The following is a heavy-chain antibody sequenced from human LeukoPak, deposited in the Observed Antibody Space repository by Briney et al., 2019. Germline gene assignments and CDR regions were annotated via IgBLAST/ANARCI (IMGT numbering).Heavy chain of an antibody. Sequence: GGSLRLSCAASGFTFSSYEMNWVRQAPGKGLEWVSYISSSGSTIYYADSVKGRFTISRDNAKNSLYLQMNSLRAEDTAVYYCARGRHYYDSSGSYGGYYFDYWGQGTLVTVSS. V-gene: IGHV3-48*03. CDR2: ISSSGSTI. CDR3: ARGRHYYDSSGSYGGYYFDY. J-gene: IGHJ4*02. D-gene: IGHD3-22*01. CDR1: GFTFSSYE.